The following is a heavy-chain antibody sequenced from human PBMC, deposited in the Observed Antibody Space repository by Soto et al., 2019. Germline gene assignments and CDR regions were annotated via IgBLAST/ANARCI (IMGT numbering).Heavy chain of an antibody. V-gene: IGHV6-1*01. CDR3: ARGGVYVVVPAAYFDP. J-gene: IGHJ5*02. CDR2: TYYRSKWYN. D-gene: IGHD2-2*01. CDR1: GDRVSSNSAA. Sequence: SQTLSLTCAISGDRVSSNSAAWNWIRQSPSRGLEWLGRTYYRSKWYNDYAVSVKSRITINPDTSKNQFSLQLKSVTPEDTAVYYCARGGVYVVVPAAYFDPWGQGTLVTVSS.